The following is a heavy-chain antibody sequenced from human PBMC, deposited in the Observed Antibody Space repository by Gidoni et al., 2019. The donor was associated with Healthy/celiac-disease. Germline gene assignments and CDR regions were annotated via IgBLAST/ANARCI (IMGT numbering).Heavy chain of an antibody. CDR2: IYYSGST. J-gene: IGHJ4*02. CDR3: ARMPWRAPLHFDY. V-gene: IGHV4-31*03. CDR1: GGSIRSGGYY. D-gene: IGHD1-1*01. Sequence: QVQLQESGPGLVKPSQTLSLTCTVSGGSIRSGGYYWSWIRQHPGKGLEWIGYIYYSGSTYYNPSLKSRVTISVDTSKNQFSLKLSSVTTADTAVYYCARMPWRAPLHFDYWGQGTLVTVSS.